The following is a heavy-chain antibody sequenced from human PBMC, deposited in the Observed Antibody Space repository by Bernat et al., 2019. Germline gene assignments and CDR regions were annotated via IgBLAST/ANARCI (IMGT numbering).Heavy chain of an antibody. CDR2: IYSGGST. CDR1: VFTVSSYY. CDR3: ARDDTTGTGYY. V-gene: IGHV3-53*02. Sequence: EVQLVETGGGLIQPGGSLRLSCAASVFTVSSYYMSWVRQAPGKGLEWVSVIYSGGSTYYADSVKGRFTISRDNSKNTLYLQMNSLRAEDTAVDYCARDDTTGTGYYWGQGTLVTVSS. J-gene: IGHJ4*02. D-gene: IGHD4-17*01.